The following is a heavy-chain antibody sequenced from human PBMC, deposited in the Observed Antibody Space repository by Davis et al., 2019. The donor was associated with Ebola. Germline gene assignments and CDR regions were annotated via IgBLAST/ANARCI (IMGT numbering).Heavy chain of an antibody. CDR1: GYSFISYW. V-gene: IGHV5-51*01. J-gene: IGHJ4*02. D-gene: IGHD1-7*01. CDR2: IYPGDSDT. Sequence: GESLMISCKGSGYSFISYWIGWVRQMPGKGLEWMGIIYPGDSDTRYSPSFQGQVTISADKSISTAYLQWSSLKASDTAMYYCARQGAMAGTPFDYWGQGTLVTVSS. CDR3: ARQGAMAGTPFDY.